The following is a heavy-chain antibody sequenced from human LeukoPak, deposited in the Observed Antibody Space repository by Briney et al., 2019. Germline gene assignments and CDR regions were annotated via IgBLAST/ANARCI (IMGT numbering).Heavy chain of an antibody. Sequence: ASVKVSCKASGYTFTSYGISWVRQATGQGLEWMGWMNPNSGNTGYAQKFQGRVTMTRNTSISTAYMELSSLRSEDTAVYYCARGFWDILTGYPLIDIWGQGTMVTVSS. V-gene: IGHV1-8*02. CDR2: MNPNSGNT. J-gene: IGHJ3*02. D-gene: IGHD3-9*01. CDR1: GYTFTSYG. CDR3: ARGFWDILTGYPLIDI.